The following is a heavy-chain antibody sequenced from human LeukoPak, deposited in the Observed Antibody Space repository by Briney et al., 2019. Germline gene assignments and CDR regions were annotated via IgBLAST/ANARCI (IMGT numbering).Heavy chain of an antibody. V-gene: IGHV1-18*01. J-gene: IGHJ5*02. CDR2: ISTYNGDT. CDR3: ARIRSNSWPPFPDH. Sequence: APVTVSCKTSGYTFSTYSITWVRQAPRQGLEWMGWISTYNGDTKYAQRLQGRLTLTTDTSTGTAYMDLRSLRSDDTAVIYCARIRSNSWPPFPDHWGQGTLLIVSS. D-gene: IGHD2/OR15-2a*01. CDR1: GYTFSTYS.